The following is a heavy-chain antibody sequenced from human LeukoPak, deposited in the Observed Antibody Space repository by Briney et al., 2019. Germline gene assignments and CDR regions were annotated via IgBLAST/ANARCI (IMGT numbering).Heavy chain of an antibody. Sequence: SVKVSCKDSGGTFSSYAISWVRQAPGQGLECMGGIIPGFGTANYAQKLQGRVTITTDESTSTAYMELSSLRSEDTAVYFCARGYGSGSSYWYFDLWGRGTLVTVSS. D-gene: IGHD3-10*01. J-gene: IGHJ2*01. CDR2: IIPGFGTA. CDR1: GGTFSSYA. CDR3: ARGYGSGSSYWYFDL. V-gene: IGHV1-69*05.